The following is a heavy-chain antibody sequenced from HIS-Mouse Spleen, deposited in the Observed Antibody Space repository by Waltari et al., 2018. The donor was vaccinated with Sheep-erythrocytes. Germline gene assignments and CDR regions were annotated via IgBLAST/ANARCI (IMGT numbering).Heavy chain of an antibody. CDR2: IYYSGST. V-gene: IGHV4-31*03. J-gene: IGHJ6*02. Sequence: QVQLQESGPGLVKPSQTLSLTCTVSGGSISSGGYYWSWIRQHPGKGLEWIGYIYYSGSTYHNPSLKSRVTISVDTSKNQFSLKLSSVTAADTAVYYCAFSGYYYDSSGYPHYYYCMDVWGQGTTVTVSS. CDR1: GGSISSGGYY. D-gene: IGHD3-22*01. CDR3: AFSGYYYDSSGYPHYYYCMDV.